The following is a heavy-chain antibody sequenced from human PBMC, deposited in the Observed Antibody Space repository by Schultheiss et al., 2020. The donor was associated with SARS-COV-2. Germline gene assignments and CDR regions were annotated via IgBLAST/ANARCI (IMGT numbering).Heavy chain of an antibody. CDR3: ARVRVVATSADAFDI. V-gene: IGHV3-30*12. Sequence: GESLKISCVASGFTFSSYGMHWVRQAPGKGLEWVAVISYDGSNKYYADSVKGRFTISRDNSKNTLYLQMNSLRADDTAVYYCARVRVVATSADAFDIWGQGTMVTVSS. J-gene: IGHJ3*02. D-gene: IGHD5-12*01. CDR2: ISYDGSNK. CDR1: GFTFSSYG.